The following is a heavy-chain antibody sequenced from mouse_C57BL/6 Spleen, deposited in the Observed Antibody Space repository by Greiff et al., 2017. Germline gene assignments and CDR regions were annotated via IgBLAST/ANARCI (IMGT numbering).Heavy chain of an antibody. CDR3: AWPIYYYDCSSYAMDY. V-gene: IGHV5-17*01. Sequence: EVKLVESGGGLVKPGGSLKLSCAASGFTFSDYGMHWVRQAPEKGLEWVAYISSGSSTIYYADTVKGRFTISRDNAKNTLFLQMTSLRSEDTAMYYCAWPIYYYDCSSYAMDYWGQGTSVTVSS. J-gene: IGHJ4*01. D-gene: IGHD1-1*01. CDR2: ISSGSSTI. CDR1: GFTFSDYG.